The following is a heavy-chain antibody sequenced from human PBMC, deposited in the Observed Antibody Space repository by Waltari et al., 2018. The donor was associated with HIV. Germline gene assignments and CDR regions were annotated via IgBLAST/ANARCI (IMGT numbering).Heavy chain of an antibody. CDR1: GGSISSSSYY. Sequence: QLQLQESGPGLVKPSETLSLTCTVSGGSISSSSYYWGWIRQPPGKGLEWIGSIYYSGSTYYNPSLKSRVTISVDTSKNQFSLKLSSVTAADTAVYYCARTYYDYVWGSYRFWGQGTLVTVSS. CDR2: IYYSGST. D-gene: IGHD3-16*02. J-gene: IGHJ4*02. CDR3: ARTYYDYVWGSYRF. V-gene: IGHV4-39*01.